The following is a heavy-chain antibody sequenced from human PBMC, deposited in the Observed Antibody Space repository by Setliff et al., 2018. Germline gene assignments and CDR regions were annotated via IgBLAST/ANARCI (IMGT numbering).Heavy chain of an antibody. CDR2: INSDEI. CDR1: GVTFRSDW. V-gene: IGHV3-74*01. Sequence: GGSLRLSCAASGVTFRSDWMDWVRQVPGKGLVWVSRINSDEIHYVDSVKGRFTISRDNAKNSLFLQISSLRAEDTAMYYCVTGSVPPNWGQGTLVTVSS. CDR3: VTGSVPPN. J-gene: IGHJ4*02.